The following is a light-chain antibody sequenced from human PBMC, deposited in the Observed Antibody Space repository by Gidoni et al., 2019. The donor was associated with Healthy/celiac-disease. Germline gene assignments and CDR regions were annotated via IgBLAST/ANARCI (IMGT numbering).Light chain of an antibody. CDR3: LLYYGGAQV. CDR2: STS. Sequence: QTVVTQEPSLNVSPGGTVTLTCASSTGAVTRGYYPNWFQQKPGQAPRALIYSTSNKQSWTPARFSGSLLGGKAALTLSGVQPEDEAEYYCLLYYGGAQVFGGGTKLTVL. J-gene: IGLJ3*02. CDR1: TGAVTRGYY. V-gene: IGLV7-43*01.